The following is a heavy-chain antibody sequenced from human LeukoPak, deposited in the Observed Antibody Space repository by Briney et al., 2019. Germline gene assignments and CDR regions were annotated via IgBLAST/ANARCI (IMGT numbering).Heavy chain of an antibody. V-gene: IGHV3-13*01. CDR3: AKGGGYEAQYYYYYLDV. J-gene: IGHJ6*03. D-gene: IGHD5-12*01. CDR2: IGTAGEI. Sequence: GGSLRLSCAASGFTFRSYDMHWVRQATGKGLEWVSGIGTAGEIYYPGSVKGRFTISRENAKNSLYLQMNSLRAGDTAVYYCAKGGGYEAQYYYYYLDVWGKGTTVTISS. CDR1: GFTFRSYD.